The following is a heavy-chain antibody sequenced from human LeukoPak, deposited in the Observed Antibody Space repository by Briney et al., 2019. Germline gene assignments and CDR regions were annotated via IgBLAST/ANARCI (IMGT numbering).Heavy chain of an antibody. J-gene: IGHJ4*02. CDR1: GFAFSTYW. V-gene: IGHV3-74*03. D-gene: IGHD6-19*01. CDR2: LNSDGSIT. CDR3: ARVLGTGYASGWFGGAFDY. Sequence: PGGSLRLSCEASGFAFSTYWMHWVRQAPGKGLVWVSRLNSDGSITTYADSVKGRFTISRDNAKNTLYLQMNSLRAEDTAVYYCARVLGTGYASGWFGGAFDYWGQGSLVTASS.